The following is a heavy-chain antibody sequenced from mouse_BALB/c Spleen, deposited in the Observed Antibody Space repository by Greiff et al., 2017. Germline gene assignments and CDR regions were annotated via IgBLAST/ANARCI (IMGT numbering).Heavy chain of an antibody. CDR2: ILPGSGST. V-gene: IGHV1-9*01. CDR3: AALLRLGAMDY. J-gene: IGHJ4*01. D-gene: IGHD1-2*01. CDR1: GYTFSSYW. Sequence: QVQLQQSGAELMKPGASVKISCKATGYTFSSYWIEWVKQRPGHGLEWIGEILPGSGSTNYNEKFKGKATFTADTSSNTAYMQLSSLTSEDSAVYYCAALLRLGAMDYWGQGTSVTVSS.